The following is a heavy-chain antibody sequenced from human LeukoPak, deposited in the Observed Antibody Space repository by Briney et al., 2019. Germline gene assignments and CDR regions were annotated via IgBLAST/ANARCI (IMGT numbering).Heavy chain of an antibody. Sequence: GGSLRLSCAASGFTFSSYWMHWVRQAPGKGLVWVSRINGDGSRTTYADSVKGRFTTSRDNAKNTLYLQMNSLRAEDTAVYYCARSMVRGVIHDYWGQGTLVTVSS. D-gene: IGHD3-10*01. CDR3: ARSMVRGVIHDY. J-gene: IGHJ4*02. CDR1: GFTFSSYW. CDR2: INGDGSRT. V-gene: IGHV3-74*01.